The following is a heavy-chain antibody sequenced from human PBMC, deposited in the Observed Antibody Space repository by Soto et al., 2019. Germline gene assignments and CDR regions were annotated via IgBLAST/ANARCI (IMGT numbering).Heavy chain of an antibody. Sequence: SETLSLTCTVSGGSISSGGYYWSWIRQHPGKGLEWIGYIYYSGSTYYNPSLKSRVTISVDTSKNQFSLKLSSVTAADTAVYYCARGHWSYYDSSGPQYYFDYWGQGTLVTVSS. CDR2: IYYSGST. V-gene: IGHV4-31*03. CDR3: ARGHWSYYDSSGPQYYFDY. D-gene: IGHD3-22*01. J-gene: IGHJ4*02. CDR1: GGSISSGGYY.